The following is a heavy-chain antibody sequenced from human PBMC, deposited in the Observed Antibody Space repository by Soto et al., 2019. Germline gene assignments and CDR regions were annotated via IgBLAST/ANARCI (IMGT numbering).Heavy chain of an antibody. V-gene: IGHV3-23*01. CDR1: ELPFGNLA. J-gene: IGHJ4*02. Sequence: GGAWKLSFAPSELPFGNLARTGVRQAPGKGLEWVSSISISGDDTFYAASVKGRFTISRDNSKNTVFLEMSSLTVEDTAIYYCAKEIRPNDYWGQGTPVTVSS. D-gene: IGHD4-17*01. CDR2: ISISGDDT. CDR3: AKEIRPNDY.